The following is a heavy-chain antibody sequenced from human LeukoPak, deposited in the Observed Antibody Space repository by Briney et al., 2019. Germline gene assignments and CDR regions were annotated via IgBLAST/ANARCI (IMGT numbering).Heavy chain of an antibody. CDR1: GGSISGGGHS. D-gene: IGHD2-2*01. CDR2: IYHSGST. CDR3: ARRPFVVVPAVTRARDYYYGMDV. V-gene: IGHV4-30-2*01. J-gene: IGHJ6*02. Sequence: SETLSLTCTVSGGSISGGGHSWSWIRQPPGKGLEWIGEIYHSGSTNYNPSLKSRVTISVDKSKNQFSLKLSSVTAADTAVYYCARRPFVVVPAVTRARDYYYGMDVWGQGTTVTVSS.